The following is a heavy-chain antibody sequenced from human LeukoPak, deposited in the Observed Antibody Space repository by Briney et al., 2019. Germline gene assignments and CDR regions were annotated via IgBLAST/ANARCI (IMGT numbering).Heavy chain of an antibody. CDR3: ARQSSSAWYYFDY. CDR2: IYPGDSDT. D-gene: IGHD6-19*01. V-gene: IGHV5-51*01. Sequence: GESLQISCQGSGYSFPSYWIGWVRQMPGKGLEWMGIIYPGDSDTRYSPSFQGQVTISADKSISTAYLQWSSLKASDTAMYYCARQSSSAWYYFDYWGQGTLVTVSS. J-gene: IGHJ4*02. CDR1: GYSFPSYW.